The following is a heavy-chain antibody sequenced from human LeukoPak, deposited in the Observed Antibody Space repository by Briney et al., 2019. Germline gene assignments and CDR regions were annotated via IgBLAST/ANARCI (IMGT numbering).Heavy chain of an antibody. CDR3: ARDSGSGRTFDY. D-gene: IGHD3-10*01. V-gene: IGHV4-59*01. Sequence: SETLSLTCTVSGGSISSYYWSWLRQPPGKGLEWIGYIYCSGSTNYNPSLKSRVTISVDTSKNQFSLKLSSVTAADTAVYYCARDSGSGRTFDYWGQGTLVTVSS. J-gene: IGHJ4*02. CDR1: GGSISSYY. CDR2: IYCSGST.